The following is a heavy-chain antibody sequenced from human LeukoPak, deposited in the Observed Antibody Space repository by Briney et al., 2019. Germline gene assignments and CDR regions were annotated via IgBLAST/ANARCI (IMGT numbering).Heavy chain of an antibody. CDR3: ARDLFEPRGYSYGYVGY. D-gene: IGHD5-18*01. CDR2: INPSGGST. J-gene: IGHJ4*02. V-gene: IGHV1-46*03. CDR1: RYTFTSYY. Sequence: ASVKVSCKASRYTFTSYYMHWVRQAPGQGLEWMGIINPSGGSTSYAQKFQGRVTMTSDTSTSTVYMELSSLRSEDTAVYYCARDLFEPRGYSYGYVGYWGQGTLVTVSS.